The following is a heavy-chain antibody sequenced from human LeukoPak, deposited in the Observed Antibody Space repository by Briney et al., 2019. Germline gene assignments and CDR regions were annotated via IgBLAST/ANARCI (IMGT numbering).Heavy chain of an antibody. J-gene: IGHJ5*02. D-gene: IGHD2-21*02. CDR3: ARVVTAISEWFDP. CDR1: GGSISSYY. V-gene: IGHV4-59*01. Sequence: TSETLSLTCTVSGGSISSYYWSWIRQPPGKGLEWIGYIYYSGSTNYNPSLKSRVTISVDTSKNQFSLKLSSVTAADTAVYYCARVVTAISEWFDPWGQGTLVTVSS. CDR2: IYYSGST.